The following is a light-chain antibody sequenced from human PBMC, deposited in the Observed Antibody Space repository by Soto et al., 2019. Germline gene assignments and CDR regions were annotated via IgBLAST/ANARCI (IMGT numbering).Light chain of an antibody. J-gene: IGKJ5*01. CDR2: GAS. Sequence: EIVMTQSPVTLSVSPGERATLSCRASQSVSYNLAWYQQKPGQAPRLLIYGASTRATGIPARFSGSGSGTEFTLTISSLQSEDFGVYYCQQYNNWPITFGQGTRLEIK. CDR1: QSVSYN. V-gene: IGKV3-15*01. CDR3: QQYNNWPIT.